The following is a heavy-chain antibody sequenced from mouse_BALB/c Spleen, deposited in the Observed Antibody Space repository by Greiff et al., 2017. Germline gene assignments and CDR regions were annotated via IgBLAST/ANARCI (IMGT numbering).Heavy chain of an antibody. V-gene: IGHV5-9-4*01. CDR3: ARDRGTTVVAKAY. J-gene: IGHJ3*01. CDR1: GFTFSSYA. D-gene: IGHD1-1*01. Sequence: VQLKESGGGLVKPGGSLKLSCAASGFTFSSYAMSWVRQSPEKRLGWVAEISSGGSYTYYPDTVTGRFTISRDNAKNTLYLEMSSLRSEDTAMYYCARDRGTTVVAKAYWGQGTLVTVSA. CDR2: ISSGGSYT.